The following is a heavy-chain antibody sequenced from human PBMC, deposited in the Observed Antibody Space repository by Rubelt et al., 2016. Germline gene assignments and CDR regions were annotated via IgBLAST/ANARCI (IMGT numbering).Heavy chain of an antibody. CDR3: ARHNGHRFGD. CDR2: INSDGSST. V-gene: IGHV3-74*01. J-gene: IGHJ4*02. Sequence: EVQLVESGGGLVQPGGSLRLSCAASGFTFSSYWMHWVRQAPGKGLVWVSRINSDGSSTSYADSVKGRFTISSDNAKNTLYRQRNSLRAEEPAVYYCARHNGHRFGDWGQGTLVTVSS. D-gene: IGHD2-21*01. CDR1: GFTFSSYW.